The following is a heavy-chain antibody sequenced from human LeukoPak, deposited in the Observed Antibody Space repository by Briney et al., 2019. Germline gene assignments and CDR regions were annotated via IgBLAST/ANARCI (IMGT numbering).Heavy chain of an antibody. J-gene: IGHJ4*02. CDR1: GFAFGSYA. Sequence: HSGGSLRLSCTASGFAFGSYAMSWVRQAPGKGLEWVSGISGSGEGTYYTDSVKGRFTISRDNSKNTLYLQMNSLRADDTAVYYCAKDRSQWLPAYYFDYWGQGTLVTVSS. CDR3: AKDRSQWLPAYYFDY. CDR2: ISGSGEGT. D-gene: IGHD6-19*01. V-gene: IGHV3-23*01.